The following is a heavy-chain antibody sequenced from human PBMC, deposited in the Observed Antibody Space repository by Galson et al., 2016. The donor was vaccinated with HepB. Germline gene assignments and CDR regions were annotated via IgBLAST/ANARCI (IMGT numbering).Heavy chain of an antibody. V-gene: IGHV3-23*01. D-gene: IGHD1-20*01. Sequence: SLRLSCAASGFTFINYAMSWVRQAPGKGPEWVSSISGPGVGTTYYADSVQGRFTISRDNSKNTLYLQMNSLRVEDTTVYYCATSDSVNLGPRGWFDPWGQRTQVTVAS. CDR3: ATSDSVNLGPRGWFDP. CDR2: ISGPGVGTT. J-gene: IGHJ5*02. CDR1: GFTFINYA.